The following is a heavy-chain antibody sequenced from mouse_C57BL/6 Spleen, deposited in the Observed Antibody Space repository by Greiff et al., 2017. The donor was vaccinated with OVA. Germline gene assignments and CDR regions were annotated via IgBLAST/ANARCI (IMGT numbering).Heavy chain of an antibody. CDR2: ISYDGSN. CDR1: GYSITSGYY. D-gene: IGHD2-4*01. CDR3: ARVEGYDYDGGAWFAY. V-gene: IGHV3-6*01. Sequence: VQLKESGPGLVKPSQSLSLTCSVTGYSITSGYYWNWIRQFPGNKLEWMGYISYDGSNNYNPSLKNRISITRDTSKNQFFLKLNSVTTEDTATYYCARVEGYDYDGGAWFAYWGQGTLVTVSA. J-gene: IGHJ3*01.